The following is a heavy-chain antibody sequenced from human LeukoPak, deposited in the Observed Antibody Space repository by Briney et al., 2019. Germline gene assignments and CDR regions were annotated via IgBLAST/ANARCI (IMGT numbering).Heavy chain of an antibody. J-gene: IGHJ3*01. CDR2: IQYDGSHE. CDR1: GFIFSTSD. D-gene: IGHD3-9*01. Sequence: QPGGSLRLSCAASGFIFSTSDMHWVRQAPGKGLEWVSFIQYDGSHENYSDSVKGRFTISRDNSRNTLYLQMYSLRPDDTAVYYCAKDLFFWGQGTVVTVSS. CDR3: AKDLFF. V-gene: IGHV3-30*02.